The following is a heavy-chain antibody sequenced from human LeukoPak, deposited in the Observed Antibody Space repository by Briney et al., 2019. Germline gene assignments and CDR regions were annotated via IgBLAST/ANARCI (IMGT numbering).Heavy chain of an antibody. CDR3: ARRYGSGWYVDY. J-gene: IGHJ4*02. Sequence: PSETLSLTCTVSGDSVSRSNYYWDWIRQPPGKGLEWLGSIYSSGNTYYNPSLKSRVTISVDTSKNQFSLKLSSVTAADTAVYYCARRYGSGWYVDYWGQGTLVTVSS. CDR2: IYSSGNT. D-gene: IGHD6-25*01. CDR1: GDSVSRSNYY. V-gene: IGHV4-39*01.